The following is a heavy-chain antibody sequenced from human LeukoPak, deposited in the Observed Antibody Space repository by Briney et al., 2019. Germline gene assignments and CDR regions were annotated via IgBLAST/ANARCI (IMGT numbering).Heavy chain of an antibody. Sequence: GGSLRLSCTASGFTFGDYAMSWVRQAPGKGLEWVSYISSSSSTTYYADSVKGRFTISRDNSKNTLYLQMNSLRAEDTAVYYCAKDRSGGSYYYMDVWGKGTTVTISS. V-gene: IGHV3-23*01. CDR2: ISSSSSTT. J-gene: IGHJ6*03. D-gene: IGHD1-26*01. CDR3: AKDRSGGSYYYMDV. CDR1: GFTFGDYA.